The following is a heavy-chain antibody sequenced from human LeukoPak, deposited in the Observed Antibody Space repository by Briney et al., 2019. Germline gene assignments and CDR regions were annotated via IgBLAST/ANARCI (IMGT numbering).Heavy chain of an antibody. CDR1: GYSFTSYW. V-gene: IGHV5-10-1*01. CDR2: IDPSDSYT. Sequence: GESLKISCQGSGYSFTSYWISWVRQMPGKGLEWMGRIDPSDSYTNYSPSFQGHVTISADKSISTAYLQWSSLKASDTAMYYCASRPRYSSSWNYFDYWGQGTLVTVSS. J-gene: IGHJ4*02. D-gene: IGHD6-13*01. CDR3: ASRPRYSSSWNYFDY.